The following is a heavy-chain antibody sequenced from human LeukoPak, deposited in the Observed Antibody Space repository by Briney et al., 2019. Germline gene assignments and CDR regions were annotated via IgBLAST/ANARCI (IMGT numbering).Heavy chain of an antibody. CDR1: GYTVTSYG. CDR3: ARAEVGATEAGY. CDR2: ISAYNGNT. D-gene: IGHD1-26*01. J-gene: IGHJ4*02. Sequence: ASVKVSCKASGYTVTSYGISWVRQAPGQGLEWMGWISAYNGNTNYAQKLQGRVTMTTDTSTSTAYMELRSLRSDDTAVYYCARAEVGATEAGYWGQGTLVTVSS. V-gene: IGHV1-18*01.